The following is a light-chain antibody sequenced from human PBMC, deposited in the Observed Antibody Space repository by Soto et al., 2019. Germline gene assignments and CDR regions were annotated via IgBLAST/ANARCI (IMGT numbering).Light chain of an antibody. CDR2: EVN. CDR1: SSDIGAYNY. CDR3: TSYGGRDNLM. Sequence: QSVLTQPPSASGSPGQSVTISCTRTSSDIGAYNYVSWFQQHPGEAPKLIISEVNKRPSGVPDRFSGSKSGNTASLTVSGLQAEDEADYYCTSYGGRDNLMFGGGTKVTVL. V-gene: IGLV2-8*01. J-gene: IGLJ3*02.